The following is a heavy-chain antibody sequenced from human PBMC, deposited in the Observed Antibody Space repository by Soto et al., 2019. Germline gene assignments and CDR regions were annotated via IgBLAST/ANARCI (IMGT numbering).Heavy chain of an antibody. CDR1: GASMTSNY. V-gene: IGHV4-59*01. CDR3: ARTTAVPNTLRSRYFFDY. CDR2: IYHSGGT. Sequence: QVQLQESGPRLVKPSETLSLTCTVSGASMTSNYWSWIRQTPTKGLEWIGFIYHSGGTNVHPSLKSRVTLSVDLSKNRFSLRLSSVTTADTALYYCARTTAVPNTLRSRYFFDYWGQGTLVTVSS. J-gene: IGHJ4*02. D-gene: IGHD4-17*01.